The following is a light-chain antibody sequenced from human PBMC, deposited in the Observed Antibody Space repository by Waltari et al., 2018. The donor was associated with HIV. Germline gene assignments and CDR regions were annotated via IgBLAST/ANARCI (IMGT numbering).Light chain of an antibody. CDR1: ALPRQF. CDR3: QSADITGTLGV. Sequence: SYELAQPPSVSVSPGQTARLTCSGDALPRQFVYWYQQKPGQAPIGVIYKDSERPSGIPERFSGFISGTTATLTISAVQAEDEADYYCQSADITGTLGVFGGGTRLTV. V-gene: IGLV3-25*03. J-gene: IGLJ2*01. CDR2: KDS.